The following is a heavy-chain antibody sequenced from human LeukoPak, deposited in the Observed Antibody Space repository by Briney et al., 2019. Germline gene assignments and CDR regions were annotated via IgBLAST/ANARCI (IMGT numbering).Heavy chain of an antibody. Sequence: GGSLRLSCAASGFTFSSYAMSLVRQAPGKGLEWVSAISGSGGSTYYADSVKGRFTISRDNSKNTLYLQMNSLRAEDTAVYYCAKDPPSSSWLYYFDYWGQGTLVTVSS. V-gene: IGHV3-23*01. CDR2: ISGSGGST. D-gene: IGHD6-13*01. J-gene: IGHJ4*02. CDR1: GFTFSSYA. CDR3: AKDPPSSSWLYYFDY.